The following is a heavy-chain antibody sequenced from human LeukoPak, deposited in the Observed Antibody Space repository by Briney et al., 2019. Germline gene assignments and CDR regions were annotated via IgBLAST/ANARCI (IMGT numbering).Heavy chain of an antibody. D-gene: IGHD4-23*01. J-gene: IGHJ4*02. CDR1: GFTFSDYY. V-gene: IGHV3-23*01. CDR3: AKDLRLSVGTSPFDY. CDR2: FSNSGET. Sequence: GGSLRLSCAASGFTFSDYYMSWIRQAPGKGLEWVSAFSNSGETHYADSVKGRFTISRDNSKNTLYLQMNSLRADDTALYYCAKDLRLSVGTSPFDYWDQGTLVTVSS.